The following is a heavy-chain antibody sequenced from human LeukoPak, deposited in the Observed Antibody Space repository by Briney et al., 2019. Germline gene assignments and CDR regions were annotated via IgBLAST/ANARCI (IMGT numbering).Heavy chain of an antibody. CDR2: ISYDGSER. D-gene: IGHD3-22*01. J-gene: IGHJ4*02. V-gene: IGHV3-30*04. CDR3: TSELRDSRCDFDY. Sequence: GGSLRLSCAASGFTFCNYAMHWVRQAPGQGLEWVAFISYDGSERYYADSAKGRFTISRDNSENTLYLQMNSLRAEDTALYYCTSELRDSRCDFDYWGQGALVTVSS. CDR1: GFTFCNYA.